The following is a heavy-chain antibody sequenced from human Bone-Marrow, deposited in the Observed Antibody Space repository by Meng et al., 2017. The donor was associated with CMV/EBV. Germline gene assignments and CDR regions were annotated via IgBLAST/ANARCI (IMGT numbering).Heavy chain of an antibody. CDR2: INPNSGGT. V-gene: IGHV1-2*02. D-gene: IGHD1-26*01. CDR3: ARSGMVGATYQYYHGMDV. J-gene: IGHJ6*02. Sequence: ASVKVSCKASGYTFTGHYMHWVRQAPGQGLEWMGWINPNSGGTNYAQKFQGRVTMTRDTSISTGYMELNRLRSDDTAVYSCARSGMVGATYQYYHGMDVWGQGTTVTVSS. CDR1: GYTFTGHY.